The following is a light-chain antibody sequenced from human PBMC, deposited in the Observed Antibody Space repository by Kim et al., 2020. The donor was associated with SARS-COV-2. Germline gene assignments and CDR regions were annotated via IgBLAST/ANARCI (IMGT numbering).Light chain of an antibody. J-gene: IGLJ3*02. Sequence: VSPGQTASITCSGDRLRNKYISWYQQKPGQSPILVIYQDVKRPSGIPERFSGSNPGDTATLTISGTQAMDEADYYCQAWDSATVVFGGGTQLTVL. V-gene: IGLV3-1*01. CDR1: RLRNKY. CDR2: QDV. CDR3: QAWDSATVV.